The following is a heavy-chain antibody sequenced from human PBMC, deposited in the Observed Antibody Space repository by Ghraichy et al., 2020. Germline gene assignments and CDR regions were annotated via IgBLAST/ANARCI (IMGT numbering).Heavy chain of an antibody. CDR2: IYYSGST. V-gene: IGHV4-59*08. CDR1: GGSISSYY. J-gene: IGHJ4*02. Sequence: SETLSLTCTVSGGSISSYYWSWIRQPPGKGLEWIGYIYYSGSTNYNPSLKSRVTISVDTSKNQFSLKLSSVTAADTAVYYCARHGGWLLHSYFDYWGQGTLVTVSS. D-gene: IGHD3-22*01. CDR3: ARHGGWLLHSYFDY.